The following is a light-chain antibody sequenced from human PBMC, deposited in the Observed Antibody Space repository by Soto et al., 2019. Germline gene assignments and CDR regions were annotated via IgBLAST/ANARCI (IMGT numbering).Light chain of an antibody. V-gene: IGLV4-69*01. J-gene: IGLJ2*01. CDR1: SGYSSSA. CDR2: LNSDGRH. Sequence: QSVLTQSPSASASLGASVKLTCTLSSGYSSSAIAWHQQQPEKGPRFLMKLNSDGRHSKGDGIPDRFSGSSSGTERYLTISSLQSEDEADYYCQTWGTGIQVFGGGTQLTVL. CDR3: QTWGTGIQV.